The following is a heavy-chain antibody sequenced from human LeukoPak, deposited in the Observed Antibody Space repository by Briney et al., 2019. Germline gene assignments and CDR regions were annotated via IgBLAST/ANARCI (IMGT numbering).Heavy chain of an antibody. Sequence: SVKVSCKASGYTFTSYDISWVRQAPGQGLEWMGGIIPIFGTANYAQKFQGRVTITADESTSTAYMELSSLRSGDTAVYYCARVGAEDAFDIWGQGTMVTVSS. CDR3: ARVGAEDAFDI. V-gene: IGHV1-69*13. CDR1: GYTFTSYD. J-gene: IGHJ3*02. D-gene: IGHD1-26*01. CDR2: IIPIFGTA.